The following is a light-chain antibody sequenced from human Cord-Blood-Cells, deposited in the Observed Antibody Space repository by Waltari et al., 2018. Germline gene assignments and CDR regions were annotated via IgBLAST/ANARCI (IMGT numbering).Light chain of an antibody. CDR3: MQAIQTSA. CDR2: LGS. J-gene: IGKJ4*01. CDR1: QSLLHSNGYNY. Sequence: IVMTPSPLPLPVTPGEPASISCRSSQSLLHSNGYNYLEWYLQKPGQSPQILFYLGSTLSSEVPDRCSGSGSVTDFTLKISRVEAENVGDYFCMQAIQTSAFGGGTKVEIK. V-gene: IGKV2-28*01.